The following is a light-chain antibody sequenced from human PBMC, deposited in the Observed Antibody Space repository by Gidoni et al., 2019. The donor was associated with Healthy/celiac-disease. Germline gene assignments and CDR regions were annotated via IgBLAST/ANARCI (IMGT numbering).Light chain of an antibody. J-gene: IGKJ2*01. CDR1: QSVLYSSSNKNY. CDR2: WAS. CDR3: QQYYSTPYT. Sequence: DIVMTQSPDSLAVSLGERATINCKSSQSVLYSSSNKNYLAWYQQKPGQPPKLLIYWASIRESGVPDRFSGSGSGTDFTLTISSLQAEDVAVYYCQQYYSTPYTFGQGTKLEI. V-gene: IGKV4-1*01.